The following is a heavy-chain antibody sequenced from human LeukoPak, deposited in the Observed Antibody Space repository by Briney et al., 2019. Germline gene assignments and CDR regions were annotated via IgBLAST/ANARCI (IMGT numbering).Heavy chain of an antibody. Sequence: PGGSLRLSCAASGFTFSDYAMSWVRQAPGKGLVWVSRINSDGSSTSYADSVKGRFTISRDNAKNTLYLQMNSLRAEDTAVYYCARDPTRYGDYVDYWGQGTLVTVTS. D-gene: IGHD4-17*01. CDR1: GFTFSDYA. J-gene: IGHJ4*02. CDR2: INSDGSST. CDR3: ARDPTRYGDYVDY. V-gene: IGHV3-74*01.